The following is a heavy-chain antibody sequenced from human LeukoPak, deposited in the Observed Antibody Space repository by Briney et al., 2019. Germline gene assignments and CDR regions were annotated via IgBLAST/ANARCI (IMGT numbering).Heavy chain of an antibody. D-gene: IGHD6-19*01. CDR1: GYTFTSYG. Sequence: GASLKVSCKASGYTFTSYGISWVRQAPGQGLEWMGWISAYNGNTNYAQKLQGRVTMTTDTSTNTAYMELRSVRSDDTAVYYCARSSSGWQDDYWGQGTLVTVSS. J-gene: IGHJ4*02. V-gene: IGHV1-18*01. CDR3: ARSSSGWQDDY. CDR2: ISAYNGNT.